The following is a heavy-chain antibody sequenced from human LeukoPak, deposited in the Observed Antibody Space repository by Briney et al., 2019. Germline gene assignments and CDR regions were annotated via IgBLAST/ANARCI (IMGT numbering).Heavy chain of an antibody. D-gene: IGHD2-15*01. CDR2: IHYSGRT. CDR3: ARPLGYCSGGSCYGDAFDI. Sequence: SETLSLTCTVSGGPISSSSYYWGWIRQPPGKRLEWIGSIHYSGRTYDNPSLKSRVTIPLDTSKNHFSLKLSSVTAADTAVYYCARPLGYCSGGSCYGDAFDIWGQGTMVTVSS. CDR1: GGPISSSSYY. J-gene: IGHJ3*02. V-gene: IGHV4-39*02.